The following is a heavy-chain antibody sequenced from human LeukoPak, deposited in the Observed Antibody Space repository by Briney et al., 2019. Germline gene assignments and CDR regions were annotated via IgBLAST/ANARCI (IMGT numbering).Heavy chain of an antibody. D-gene: IGHD2-2*01. Sequence: PGRSLRLSCAASGFTFDDYAMHWVRQAPGKGLEWVSGISWNSGSIGYADSVKGRFTISRDNAKNSLYLQMNSLRAEDTAVYYCANHLACGSTSCPPFDYWGQGTLVTVSS. CDR3: ANHLACGSTSCPPFDY. CDR1: GFTFDDYA. CDR2: ISWNSGSI. J-gene: IGHJ4*02. V-gene: IGHV3-9*01.